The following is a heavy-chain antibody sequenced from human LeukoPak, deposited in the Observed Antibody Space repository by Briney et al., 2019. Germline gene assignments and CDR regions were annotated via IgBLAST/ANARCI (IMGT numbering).Heavy chain of an antibody. V-gene: IGHV3-53*01. CDR3: ANMAVPA. J-gene: IGHJ5*02. CDR1: GFTVSSNY. Sequence: GGSLRLSCAASGFTVSSNYMSWVRQAPGKGLEWVSVIYSGGSTYYADSVKGRFTISRDNTKNTVYLQMNSLRVEDTAVYYCANMAVPALGQGTLVTVSS. CDR2: IYSGGST. D-gene: IGHD6-19*01.